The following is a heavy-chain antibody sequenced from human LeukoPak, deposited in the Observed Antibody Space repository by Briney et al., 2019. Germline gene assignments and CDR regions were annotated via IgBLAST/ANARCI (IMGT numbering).Heavy chain of an antibody. CDR1: GYPFTTYE. J-gene: IGHJ5*02. V-gene: IGHV1-8*01. Sequence: PRASVKVSCKTSGYPFTTYEINWVRQAAGQGLEWMGWVHPNSGNTAYAQKFQGRVTMTRDTSISTTYMELSGLRSDDTAVYFCARGPRNDPWGQGTLVTVSS. D-gene: IGHD1-14*01. CDR2: VHPNSGNT. CDR3: ARGPRNDP.